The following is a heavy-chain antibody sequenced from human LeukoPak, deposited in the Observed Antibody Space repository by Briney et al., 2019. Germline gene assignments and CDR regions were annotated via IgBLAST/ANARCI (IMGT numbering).Heavy chain of an antibody. V-gene: IGHV3-43*01. Sequence: GGSLRLSCTTSGFIFDDYIMLWVRQAPGKGLEWVSLISWDGDGTYYADSVKGRFTISRDNSQNSLYLQMNSLRTEDTALYYCAKGDSSFDYWGQGTLVTVSS. CDR2: ISWDGDGT. CDR1: GFIFDDYI. D-gene: IGHD6-13*01. CDR3: AKGDSSFDY. J-gene: IGHJ4*02.